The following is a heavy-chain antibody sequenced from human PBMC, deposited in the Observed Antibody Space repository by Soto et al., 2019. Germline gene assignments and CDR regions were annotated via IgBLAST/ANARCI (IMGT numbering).Heavy chain of an antibody. CDR1: GGSISSSNW. Sequence: SETLSLTCAVSGGSISSSNWWSCVRQPPGKGLEWIGEIYHSGSTNYNPSLKSRVTISVDKSKNQFSLKLSSVTAADTAVYYCARGITYYDFWSGYEAPNWFDPWGQGTLVTVSS. V-gene: IGHV4-4*02. CDR2: IYHSGST. D-gene: IGHD3-3*01. CDR3: ARGITYYDFWSGYEAPNWFDP. J-gene: IGHJ5*02.